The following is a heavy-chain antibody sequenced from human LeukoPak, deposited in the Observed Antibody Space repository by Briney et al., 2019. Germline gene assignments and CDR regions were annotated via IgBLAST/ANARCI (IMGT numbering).Heavy chain of an antibody. Sequence: ASQTLSLTCTVSGGSISSGSYYWSWIRQPAGKGLEWIGRIYTSGSTNYNPSLKSRVTISVDTSKNQFSLKLNSVTAADTAVYYCARDLGVVPAAIEYFQHWGQGTLVTVSS. V-gene: IGHV4-61*02. J-gene: IGHJ1*01. D-gene: IGHD2-2*01. CDR2: IYTSGST. CDR1: GGSISSGSYY. CDR3: ARDLGVVPAAIEYFQH.